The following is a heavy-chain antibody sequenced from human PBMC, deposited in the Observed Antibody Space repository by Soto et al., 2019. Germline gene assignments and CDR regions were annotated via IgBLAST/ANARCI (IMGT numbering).Heavy chain of an antibody. V-gene: IGHV1-69*13. CDR1: GGTFSSYA. CDR2: IIPIFGTA. J-gene: IGHJ4*02. D-gene: IGHD3-22*01. Sequence: SVKVSCKASGGTFSSYAISWVRQAPGQGLEWMGGIIPIFGTANYAQKFQGRVTITADESTSTAYMELSSLRSEDTAVYYCARVYYDSSGHFDYWGQGTLVTVSS. CDR3: ARVYYDSSGHFDY.